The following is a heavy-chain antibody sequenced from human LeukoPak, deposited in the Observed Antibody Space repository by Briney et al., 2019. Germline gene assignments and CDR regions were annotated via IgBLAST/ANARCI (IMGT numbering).Heavy chain of an antibody. D-gene: IGHD1-26*01. J-gene: IGHJ4*02. V-gene: IGHV4-39*07. CDR2: ISYSGST. CDR1: GGSITTTNNY. CDR3: ARSPSGSYPD. Sequence: SETLSLTCTVSGGSITTTNNYWAWIRQPPGKGLEWVGSISYSGSTSYNLSLKRRVTLSIDTSKNHFSLRLSSMTAADTATYYCARSPSGSYPDWGQGTLVTVSS.